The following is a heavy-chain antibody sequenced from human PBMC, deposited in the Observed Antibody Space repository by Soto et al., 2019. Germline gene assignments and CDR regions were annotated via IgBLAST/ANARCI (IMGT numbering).Heavy chain of an antibody. V-gene: IGHV1-3*01. Sequence: GASVKVSCKASGYTFTSYAMHWVRQAPGQRLEWMGWINAGNGNTKYSQKFQGRVTITRDTSASTAYMELSSLRSEDTAVYYCARSVGYSNGGLLFDYWGQGTLVTVSS. J-gene: IGHJ4*02. D-gene: IGHD4-4*01. CDR1: GYTFTSYA. CDR2: INAGNGNT. CDR3: ARSVGYSNGGLLFDY.